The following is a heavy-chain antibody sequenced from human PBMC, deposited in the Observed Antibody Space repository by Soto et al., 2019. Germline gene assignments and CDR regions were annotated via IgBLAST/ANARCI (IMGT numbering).Heavy chain of an antibody. CDR2: VSGGGGGT. V-gene: IGHV3-23*01. J-gene: IGHJ6*02. CDR3: AKEIYYYYGMDV. Sequence: GGSLRLSCAASGFTFSTYAMSLVRQAPGKGLEWVSTVSGGGGGTYYADSVKGRFTISRDNSKNTLYLQMNSLRAEDTAVYYCAKEIYYYYGMDVWGQGTTVTVSS. CDR1: GFTFSTYA.